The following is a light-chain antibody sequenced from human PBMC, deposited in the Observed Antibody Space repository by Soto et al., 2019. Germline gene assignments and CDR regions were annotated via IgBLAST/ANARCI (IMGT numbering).Light chain of an antibody. V-gene: IGKV1-27*01. CDR3: QRYNIAPFT. CDR1: QGITNS. J-gene: IGKJ3*01. Sequence: DIQMTQSPSSLSASVGDRVTITCRASQGITNSLAWYQQKPVKIPKLLIYAASTLQSGVPSRFSGSGSGTDFTLTISSLQPEDVATYYCQRYNIAPFTFGPGTKVDIK. CDR2: AAS.